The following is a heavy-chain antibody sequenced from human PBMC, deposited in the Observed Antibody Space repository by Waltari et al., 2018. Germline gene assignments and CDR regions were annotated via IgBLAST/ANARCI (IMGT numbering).Heavy chain of an antibody. Sequence: EVQLVESGGGLIQPGGSLRLSCAVSGFTVSSYYMSWVRQAPGKGLEWLSLYYRGGNTHYADSVKGRFTISRDDSKNTHYLQVNDLRAEDTAVYYCAIDDEWATLMRNWGQGTLVTVSS. CDR2: YYRGGNT. CDR3: AIDDEWATLMRN. CDR1: GFTVSSYY. V-gene: IGHV3-53*01. D-gene: IGHD2-8*01. J-gene: IGHJ4*02.